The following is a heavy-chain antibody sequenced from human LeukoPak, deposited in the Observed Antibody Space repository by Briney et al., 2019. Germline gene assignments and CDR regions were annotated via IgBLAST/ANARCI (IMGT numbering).Heavy chain of an antibody. D-gene: IGHD3/OR15-3a*01. CDR1: GFTLSSYW. CDR3: VRVSGLGTNEYLQL. V-gene: IGHV3-7*03. Sequence: GGSLRLSCAVSGFTLSSYWMSWVRQAPGKGREWVANIKQVGSEKYYVDSVKDRLTISRDKDKKSLYLQMNSLRAEDTAVYYCVRVSGLGTNEYLQLWGQGTLVTVSS. J-gene: IGHJ1*01. CDR2: IKQVGSEK.